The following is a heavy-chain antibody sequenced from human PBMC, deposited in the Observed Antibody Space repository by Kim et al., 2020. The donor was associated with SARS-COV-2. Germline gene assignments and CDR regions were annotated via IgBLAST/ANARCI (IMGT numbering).Heavy chain of an antibody. V-gene: IGHV4-39*01. D-gene: IGHD3-9*01. J-gene: IGHJ5*02. CDR1: GGSISSSSYY. Sequence: SETLSLTCTVSGGSISSSSYYWGWIRQPPGKGLEWIGTIYYSGSTYYNPSLKSRVTISLDTSKNQFSLKLSSVTAADTAFYYCARPTRGYYDILNGYYHNWFDPWGQGTLVTVSS. CDR3: ARPTRGYYDILNGYYHNWFDP. CDR2: IYYSGST.